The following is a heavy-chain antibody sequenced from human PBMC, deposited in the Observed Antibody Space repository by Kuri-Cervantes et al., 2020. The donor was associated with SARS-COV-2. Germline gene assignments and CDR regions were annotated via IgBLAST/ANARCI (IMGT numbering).Heavy chain of an antibody. V-gene: IGHV3-64*01. CDR3: AKDTGQRIAEADAFDI. Sequence: GESLKISCAASGFTFSSYAMHWVRQAPGKGLEYVSAISSNGGSTYYANSGKGRFTISRDNSKNTLYLQMNSLRAEDTAVYYCAKDTGQRIAEADAFDIWGQGTMVTVSS. J-gene: IGHJ3*02. CDR1: GFTFSSYA. CDR2: ISSNGGST. D-gene: IGHD6-13*01.